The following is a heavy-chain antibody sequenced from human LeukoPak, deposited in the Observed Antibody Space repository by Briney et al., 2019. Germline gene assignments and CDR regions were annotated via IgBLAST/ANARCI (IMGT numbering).Heavy chain of an antibody. J-gene: IGHJ4*02. CDR1: GYPFSAHF. D-gene: IGHD3-10*01. Sequence: ASVRVSCKASGYPFSAHFLNWVRQAPGQGLEWMGNIDTTTGDPRYAQDFTGRFVFSLDTSVSTAYLQITSLKADDTAAYYCVRGTPTPGMDYWGQGTQVTVSS. CDR3: VRGTPTPGMDY. CDR2: IDTTTGDP. V-gene: IGHV7-4-1*02.